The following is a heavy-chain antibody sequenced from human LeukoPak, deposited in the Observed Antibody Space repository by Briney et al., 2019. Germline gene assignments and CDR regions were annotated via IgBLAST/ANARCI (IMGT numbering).Heavy chain of an antibody. J-gene: IGHJ4*02. CDR3: ARGPVLRYFDWLSHFDY. CDR1: GYTFATYG. D-gene: IGHD3-9*01. CDR2: INPSGGST. V-gene: IGHV1-46*01. Sequence: GASVKVSCKASGYTFATYGITWVRQAPGQGLEWMGIINPSGGSTSYAQKFQGRVTMTRDTSTSTVYMELSSLRSEDTAVYYCARGPVLRYFDWLSHFDYWGQGTLVTVSS.